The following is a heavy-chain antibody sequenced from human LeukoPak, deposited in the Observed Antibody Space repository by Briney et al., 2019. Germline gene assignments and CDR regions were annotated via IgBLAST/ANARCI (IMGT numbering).Heavy chain of an antibody. CDR3: ARGVNYYDSGGYLFDY. Sequence: GGSLRLSCAASGFTFRNDAMHWVRQAPGKGLEYVSTIVSNGDSTYYANSVKGRFTISRDNSRTTLYLQMGSLRVEDMAVYYCARGVNYYDSGGYLFDYWGQGILVTVSS. D-gene: IGHD3-22*01. V-gene: IGHV3-64*01. J-gene: IGHJ4*02. CDR1: GFTFRNDA. CDR2: IVSNGDST.